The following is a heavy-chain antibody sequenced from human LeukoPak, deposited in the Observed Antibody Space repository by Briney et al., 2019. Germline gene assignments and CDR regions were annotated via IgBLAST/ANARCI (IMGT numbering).Heavy chain of an antibody. CDR1: GGSISSSKW. V-gene: IGHV4-4*02. Sequence: PSGTLPLTCAVSGGSISSSKWWSWVRQPPGKGLEWIGEIYHSGSTYYNPSLKSRVTISVDTSKNQFSLRLSSVTAADTAVYYCATLPWCSGGSCYSHDYWGQGTLVTVSS. CDR2: IYHSGST. D-gene: IGHD2-15*01. J-gene: IGHJ4*02. CDR3: ATLPWCSGGSCYSHDY.